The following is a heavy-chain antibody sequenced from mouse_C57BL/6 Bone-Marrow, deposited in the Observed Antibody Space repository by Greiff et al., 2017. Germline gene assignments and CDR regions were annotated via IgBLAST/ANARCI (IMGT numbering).Heavy chain of an antibody. CDR3: ARAPLPFYFDY. CDR2: SRNKANDYTT. D-gene: IGHD2-10*01. J-gene: IGHJ2*01. CDR1: GFTFSDFY. Sequence: DVKLVESGGGLVQSGRSLRLSCATSGFTFSDFYMEWVRQAPGKGLEWIAASRNKANDYTTEYSASVKGRFIVSRDTSQSILYLQMNALRAEDTAIYYCARAPLPFYFDYWGQGTTLTVSS. V-gene: IGHV7-1*01.